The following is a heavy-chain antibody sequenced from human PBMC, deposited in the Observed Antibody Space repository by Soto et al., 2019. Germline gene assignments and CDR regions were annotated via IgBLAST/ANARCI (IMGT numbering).Heavy chain of an antibody. CDR3: TTGSGEGM. J-gene: IGHJ6*02. CDR1: GFSFNEAW. CDR2: IKTSAGGGAT. Sequence: EVQLVESAGGLVKPGGSLRLSCVASGFSFNEAWMNWVRQAPGEGLEWVGRIKTSAGGGATDYAAPVQGRFTISRDDSKIALSLHMNSLRPEDAAIYYCTTGSGEGMWGQATTVTVSS. V-gene: IGHV3-15*07.